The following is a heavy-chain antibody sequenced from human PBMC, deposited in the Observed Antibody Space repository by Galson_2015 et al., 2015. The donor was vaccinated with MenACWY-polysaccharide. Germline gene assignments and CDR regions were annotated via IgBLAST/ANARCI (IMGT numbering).Heavy chain of an antibody. CDR3: ARADCRDTVVVGYGWGLDY. D-gene: IGHD2-15*01. J-gene: IGHJ4*02. V-gene: IGHV4-4*07. Sequence: LPSSVSGASMSGCCWGWIRRLPGTGLEWLGWIHTSCETNYNSSLNSRVSVAVDTTKTQFSLRVNSVTAADAAVYYCARADCRDTVVVGYGWGLDYWGQGTLVTVSS. CDR1: GASMSGCC. CDR2: IHTSCET.